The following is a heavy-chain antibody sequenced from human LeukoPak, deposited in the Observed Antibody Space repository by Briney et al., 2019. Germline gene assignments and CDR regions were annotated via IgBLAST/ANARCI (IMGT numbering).Heavy chain of an antibody. J-gene: IGHJ4*02. CDR2: INSDGSST. D-gene: IGHD3-22*01. V-gene: IGHV3-74*01. CDR1: GFTISSYW. CDR3: ASLGDSMIVAVDY. Sequence: PGGSLRLSCAASGFTISSYWMHWVRQAPGKGLVWVSRINSDGSSTNYADSVKGRFTISRDNAKNTLYLQMNGLRAEDTAVYYCASLGDSMIVAVDYWGQGTLVTVSS.